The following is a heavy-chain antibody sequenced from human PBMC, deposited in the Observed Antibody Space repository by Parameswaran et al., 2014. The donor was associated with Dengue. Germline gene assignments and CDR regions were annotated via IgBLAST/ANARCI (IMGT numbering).Heavy chain of an antibody. J-gene: IGHJ6*02. D-gene: IGHD3-10*01. Sequence: WIRQPPGKGLVWVSRINSDGSSTSYADSVKGRFTISRDNAKNTLYLQMNSLRAEDTAVYYCLVDNYGSYYYYYGMDVWGQGTTVTVSS. V-gene: IGHV3-74*01. CDR3: LVDNYGSYYYYYGMDV. CDR2: INSDGSST.